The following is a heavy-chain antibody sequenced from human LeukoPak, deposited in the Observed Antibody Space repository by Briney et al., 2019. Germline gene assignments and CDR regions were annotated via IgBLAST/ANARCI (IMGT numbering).Heavy chain of an antibody. J-gene: IGHJ4*02. Sequence: GGSLGLSCTASGFNFSTYWMTWVRHVPGKGLEWVANIKEDGSEIYYVDAVKGRFSISRDNAKTSLYLQMHSLSVADTGLYYCVTDQAGRHPYFFDYWGQGTLVTVSS. CDR3: VTDQAGRHPYFFDY. CDR2: IKEDGSEI. V-gene: IGHV3-7*01. D-gene: IGHD3-10*01. CDR1: GFNFSTYW.